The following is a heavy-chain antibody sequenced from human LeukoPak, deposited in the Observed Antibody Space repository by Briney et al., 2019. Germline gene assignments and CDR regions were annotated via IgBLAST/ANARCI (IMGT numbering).Heavy chain of an antibody. Sequence: SETLSLTCTVSGGSISSYYWNWIRQPPGKGLEWIGYISYSGSTNYNPSLKSRVTMSVDTSKNQFSLKLSSVTAADTAVYFCARATSGYYFDYWDHGTLVTVSS. CDR3: ARATSGYYFDY. CDR2: ISYSGST. J-gene: IGHJ4*01. V-gene: IGHV4-59*01. CDR1: GGSISSYY. D-gene: IGHD3-22*01.